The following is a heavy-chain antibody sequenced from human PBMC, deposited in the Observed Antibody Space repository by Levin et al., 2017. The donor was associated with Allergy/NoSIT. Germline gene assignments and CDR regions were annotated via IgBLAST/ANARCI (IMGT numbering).Heavy chain of an antibody. J-gene: IGHJ6*02. D-gene: IGHD4-17*01. CDR3: ARAVTTPYYYYGMDV. V-gene: IGHV3-21*01. CDR2: ISSSSSYI. Sequence: PGGSLRLSCAASGFTFSSYSMNWVRQAPGKGLEWVSSISSSSSYIYYADSVKGRFTISRDNAKNSLYLQMNSLRAEDTAVYYCARAVTTPYYYYGMDVWGQGTTVTVSS. CDR1: GFTFSSYS.